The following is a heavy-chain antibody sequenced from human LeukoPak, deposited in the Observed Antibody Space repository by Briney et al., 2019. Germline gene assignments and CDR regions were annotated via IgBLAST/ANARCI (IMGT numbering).Heavy chain of an antibody. D-gene: IGHD3-10*01. Sequence: PSQTLSLTCTVSGGSISSGGYYWSWIRQHPGKGLEWIGYIYYSGSTYYNPSLKSRVTISVDTSKNQSSLKLSSVTAADTAVYYCARVITMVRGVINYYYGMDVWGQGTTVTVSS. V-gene: IGHV4-31*03. CDR3: ARVITMVRGVINYYYGMDV. CDR1: GGSISSGGYY. CDR2: IYYSGST. J-gene: IGHJ6*02.